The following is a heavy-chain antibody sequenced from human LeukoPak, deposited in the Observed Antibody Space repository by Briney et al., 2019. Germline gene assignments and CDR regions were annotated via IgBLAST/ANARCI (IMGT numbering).Heavy chain of an antibody. CDR1: GYTFTSYD. CDR2: MNPNSGNT. D-gene: IGHD3-16*01. J-gene: IGHJ5*02. Sequence: ASVKVSCKASGYTFTSYDINWVRRAPGQGLGWMGWMNPNSGNTGYAQKFQGRVTMTRNTSISTAYMELSSLRSEDTAVYYCARGSLRSWGQGTLVTVSS. CDR3: ARGSLRS. V-gene: IGHV1-8*01.